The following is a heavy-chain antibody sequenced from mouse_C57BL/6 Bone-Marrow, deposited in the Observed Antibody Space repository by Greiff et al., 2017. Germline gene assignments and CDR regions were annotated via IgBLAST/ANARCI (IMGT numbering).Heavy chain of an antibody. Sequence: VQLQQSGAELVRPGASVKLSCTASGFNIKDDYMHWVKQRPEQGLEWIGWIDPENGDTEYASKFQGKATITAVTSSNTAYLQLSSLTSEDTAVYYCTTLYYYGSSPWDFEGWGTGTTVTVSS. D-gene: IGHD1-1*01. J-gene: IGHJ1*03. V-gene: IGHV14-4*01. CDR1: GFNIKDDY. CDR2: IDPENGDT. CDR3: TTLYYYGSSPWDFEG.